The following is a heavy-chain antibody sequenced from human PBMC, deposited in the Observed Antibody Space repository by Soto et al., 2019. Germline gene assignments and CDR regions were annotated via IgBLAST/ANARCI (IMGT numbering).Heavy chain of an antibody. J-gene: IGHJ5*02. Sequence: QVQLVESGGGVVQPGRSLSLSCAATGFTFSTYGMHWVRQAPGKGLEWVAVIWYDGSNKYYADSVKGRFTISRDNSKNTLYLQMNSLRAEDTAVYYCARDPDYGDYVGWFDPWGQGTLVTVSS. V-gene: IGHV3-33*01. CDR2: IWYDGSNK. D-gene: IGHD4-17*01. CDR1: GFTFSTYG. CDR3: ARDPDYGDYVGWFDP.